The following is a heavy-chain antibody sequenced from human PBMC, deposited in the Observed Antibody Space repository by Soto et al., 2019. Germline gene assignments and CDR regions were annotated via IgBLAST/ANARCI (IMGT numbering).Heavy chain of an antibody. V-gene: IGHV4-31*03. CDR2: ISYSGTS. Sequence: QVQLQESGPGLVKPSQTLSLTCTVSGGSISSDYYYWSWIRQNPGKGLEWIGYISYSGTSYYNPSLKSRVTISRDTSKNQFSLNVTSVTAADTAVYFCARNKDRIDFWGQGTLVTVSS. CDR1: GGSISSDYYY. J-gene: IGHJ4*02. CDR3: ARNKDRIDF.